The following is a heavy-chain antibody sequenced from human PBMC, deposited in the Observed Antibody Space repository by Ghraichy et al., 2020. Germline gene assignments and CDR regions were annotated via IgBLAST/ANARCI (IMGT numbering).Heavy chain of an antibody. J-gene: IGHJ4*02. CDR2: IYYSGST. Sequence: ETLSLTCTVSGGSISSSSYYWGWIRQPPGKGLEWIGSIYYSGSTYYNPSLKSRVTISVDTSKNQFSLKLSSVTAADTAVYYCASGLEWLLHFDYWGQGTLVTVSS. CDR3: ASGLEWLLHFDY. CDR1: GGSISSSSYY. V-gene: IGHV4-39*01. D-gene: IGHD3-3*01.